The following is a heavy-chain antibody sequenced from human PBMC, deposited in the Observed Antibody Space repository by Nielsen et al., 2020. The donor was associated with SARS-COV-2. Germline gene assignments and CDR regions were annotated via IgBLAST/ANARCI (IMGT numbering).Heavy chain of an antibody. CDR2: ISYDGSNK. V-gene: IGHV3-30*18. Sequence: GESLKISCAASGFTFSSYGMHWVRQAPGKGLEWVAVISYDGSNKYYADSVKGRFTISRDNSKNTLYLQMNSLRAEDTAVYYCAKDAAADPFDYWDQGTLVTVSS. J-gene: IGHJ4*02. CDR1: GFTFSSYG. CDR3: AKDAAADPFDY. D-gene: IGHD6-13*01.